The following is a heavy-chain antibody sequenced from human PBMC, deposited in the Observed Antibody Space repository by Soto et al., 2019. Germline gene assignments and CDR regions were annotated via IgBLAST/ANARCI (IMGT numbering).Heavy chain of an antibody. D-gene: IGHD6-13*01. CDR2: IFHTGTT. J-gene: IGHJ6*02. CDR1: GAVITNPNYC. V-gene: IGHV4-39*02. Sequence: SETLSLTCTVSGAVITNPNYCWGWVRQSPGKGLEWIATIFHTGTTYYRPSLQSRLTVSVDTSSNHFSLEVRSVTAADTAVYYCRRRSRYSTDVWGQGTTVTVSS. CDR3: RRRSRYSTDV.